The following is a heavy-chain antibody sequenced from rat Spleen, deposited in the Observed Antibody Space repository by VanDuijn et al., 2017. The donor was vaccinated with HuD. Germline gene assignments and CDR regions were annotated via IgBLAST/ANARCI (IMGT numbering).Heavy chain of an antibody. V-gene: IGHV5-22*01. D-gene: IGHD1-12*01. CDR1: GFTFSDYY. CDR3: ASQRTMID. J-gene: IGHJ2*01. Sequence: EVQLVESGGGLVQPGRSLKLSCSASGFTFSDYYMAWVRQAPTKGLEWVASISYEGSSTYYGDTLKGRFTISRDNAKSTLYLQMNSLRSEDTATYYCASQRTMIDWGQGVMVTVSS. CDR2: ISYEGSST.